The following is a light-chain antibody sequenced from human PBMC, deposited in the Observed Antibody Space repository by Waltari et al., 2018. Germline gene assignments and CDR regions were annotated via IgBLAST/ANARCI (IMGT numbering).Light chain of an antibody. J-gene: IGKJ2*01. CDR3: QQSYATPGT. V-gene: IGKV1-39*01. CDR1: ENIRDF. Sequence: IHVTQSPPSLSAYIGARVPITCRTSENIRDFLNWYHQKPGSAPHLLIFAASNLQSGVPQRFTGSGSGTEFTRTINRQQPEDIGSYYCQQSYATPGTFGQGTKLEI. CDR2: AAS.